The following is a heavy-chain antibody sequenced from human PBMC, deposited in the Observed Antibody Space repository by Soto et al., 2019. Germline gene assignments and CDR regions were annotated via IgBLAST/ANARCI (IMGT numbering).Heavy chain of an antibody. V-gene: IGHV4-34*01. J-gene: IGHJ5*02. CDR3: ARCEVSHNWFDP. Sequence: PSETLSLTCAVYSGSFSGYYWSWIRQPPGKGLEWIGEINRSGSTNYSPSLKSRVTISVDTSKNQFSLNLSSVTAADTAVYYCARCEVSHNWFDPWGQGTLVTVSS. CDR1: SGSFSGYY. CDR2: INRSGST.